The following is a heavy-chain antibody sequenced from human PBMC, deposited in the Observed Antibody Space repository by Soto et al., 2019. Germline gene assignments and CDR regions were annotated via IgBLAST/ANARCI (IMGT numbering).Heavy chain of an antibody. CDR2: ISYDGSNK. CDR1: GFTFSSYA. J-gene: IGHJ3*02. Sequence: QVQLVESGGGVVQPRRSLRLSCAASGFTFSSYAMHWVRQAPGKGLEWVAVISYDGSNKYYADSVKGRFTISRDNSKNTLYLQMNSLRAEDTAVYYCARVRGYSSGWGGSAFDIWGQGTMVTVSS. V-gene: IGHV3-30-3*01. D-gene: IGHD6-19*01. CDR3: ARVRGYSSGWGGSAFDI.